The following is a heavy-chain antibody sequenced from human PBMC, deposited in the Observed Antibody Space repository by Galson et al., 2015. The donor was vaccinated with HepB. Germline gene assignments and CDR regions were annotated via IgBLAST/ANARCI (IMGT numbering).Heavy chain of an antibody. CDR2: TYYRSQWYT. J-gene: IGHJ4*02. V-gene: IGHV6-1*01. CDR3: ASSLTTATVIFDY. Sequence: CAISGDSVSSNSAGWNWIRQSPSRGLEWLGRTYYRSQWYTEYLASVRSRITINADTSRNQFSLQLNSVTPEDTAVYYCASSLTTATVIFDYWGQGTLVTVSS. CDR1: GDSVSSNSAG. D-gene: IGHD4-17*01.